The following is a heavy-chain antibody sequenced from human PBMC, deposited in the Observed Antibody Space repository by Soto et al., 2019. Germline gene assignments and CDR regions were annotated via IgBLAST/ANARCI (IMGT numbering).Heavy chain of an antibody. CDR3: GRGGGYSLGCHYSLPYYGMDV. CDR2: IIPIFGRA. Sequence: QVQLVQSGAEVKKPGSSVKVSCKASGGTFSSYAISWVRQAPGQGREWMGGIIPIFGRANYAQKFQGRVTITAYESTSTVSSGLSGRRSETTSVFSCGRGGGYSLGCHYSLPYYGMDVWGQGATVTVSS. D-gene: IGHD6-19*01. J-gene: IGHJ6*02. CDR1: GGTFSSYA. V-gene: IGHV1-69*01.